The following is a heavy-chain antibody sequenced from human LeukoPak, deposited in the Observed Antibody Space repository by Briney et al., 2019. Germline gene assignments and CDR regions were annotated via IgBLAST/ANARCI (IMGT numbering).Heavy chain of an antibody. CDR2: INQDGSEK. J-gene: IGHJ4*02. D-gene: IGHD6-13*01. Sequence: PGGSLRLSCAASGFTFSSYWMSWVRQAPGKGLEGVANINQDGSEKQYADSVKGRFTISRDNTKNSLRLQMNSLRAEDTALYYCARGVIAAAGISVLRGQGTLVTVSS. CDR1: GFTFSSYW. V-gene: IGHV3-7*05. CDR3: ARGVIAAAGISVL.